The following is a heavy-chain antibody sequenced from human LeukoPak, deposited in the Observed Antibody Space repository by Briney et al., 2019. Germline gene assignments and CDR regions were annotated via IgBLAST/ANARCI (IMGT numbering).Heavy chain of an antibody. CDR2: ISSSSSTI. CDR1: GFTFSSFS. CDR3: ARGHPEDFDY. Sequence: PGGSLRLSCAASGFTFSSFSMNWVRQAPGKGLEWVSYISSSSSTIYYADSVKGRFTISRDNAKNSQYLQMNSLRAEDTAIYYCARGHPEDFDYWGQGTLVTASS. V-gene: IGHV3-48*01. J-gene: IGHJ4*02.